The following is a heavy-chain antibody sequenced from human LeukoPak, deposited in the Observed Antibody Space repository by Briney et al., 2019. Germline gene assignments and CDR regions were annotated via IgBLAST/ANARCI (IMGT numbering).Heavy chain of an antibody. CDR1: GFTFSSYW. CDR2: INSDGSST. Sequence: GGSLRLSCAASGFTFSSYWMHWVRQAPGKGLVWVSRINSDGSSTSYADSVKGRFTISRDNAKNTLYLQMNSLRAEDTAVYYCAREPGESYFDYWGQGTLVTVSS. CDR3: AREPGESYFDY. V-gene: IGHV3-74*01. D-gene: IGHD3-10*01. J-gene: IGHJ4*02.